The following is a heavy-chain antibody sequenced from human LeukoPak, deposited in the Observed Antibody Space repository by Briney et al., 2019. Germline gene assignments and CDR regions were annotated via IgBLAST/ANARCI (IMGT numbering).Heavy chain of an antibody. CDR2: MLYDGSEK. CDR1: GFTFSSFL. Sequence: PGRSLRLSCAASGFTFSSFLMHWVRQAPGKGLEWVAVMLYDGSEKYYGDSVKGRFTISRDNSKNTLYLQMNSLRAEDTAVYFCATLNYYDSSSFDYWGQGTLVTGSS. D-gene: IGHD3-22*01. CDR3: ATLNYYDSSSFDY. V-gene: IGHV3-30*03. J-gene: IGHJ4*02.